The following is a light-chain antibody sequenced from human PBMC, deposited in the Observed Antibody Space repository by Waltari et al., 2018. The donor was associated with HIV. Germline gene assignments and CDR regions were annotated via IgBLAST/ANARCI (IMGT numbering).Light chain of an antibody. CDR3: SSYATGNTYV. V-gene: IGLV2-23*02. CDR2: EVT. Sequence: QSALTQPASVSGSPGQSITISCTGTNRDIGKSHLVSWYQQHPGRVPKVLIFEVTTRPSGISHRFSGSKSDNTASLTISGLQAEDEADYYCSSYATGNTYVFGTGTSVTVL. J-gene: IGLJ1*01. CDR1: NRDIGKSHL.